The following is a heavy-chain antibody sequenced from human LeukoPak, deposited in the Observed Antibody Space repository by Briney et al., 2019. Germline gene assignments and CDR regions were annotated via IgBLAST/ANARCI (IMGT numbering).Heavy chain of an antibody. J-gene: IGHJ4*02. Sequence: GGSLRLSCAASGFNFNTHMHWVRQAPGKGLEWVATIPYSGNNKYYADSVKGRFTISRDNSKNTLYLQMNSLRAEDTAVYYCAKERGIAARRDGPVDYWGQGTPVTVSS. CDR2: IPYSGNNK. CDR3: AKERGIAARRDGPVDY. D-gene: IGHD6-6*01. V-gene: IGHV3-30*02. CDR1: GFNFNTH.